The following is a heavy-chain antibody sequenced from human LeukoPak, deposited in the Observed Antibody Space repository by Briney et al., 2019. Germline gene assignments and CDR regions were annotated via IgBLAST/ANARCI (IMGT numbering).Heavy chain of an antibody. J-gene: IGHJ4*02. V-gene: IGHV4-59*12. CDR1: GGSISSYY. CDR2: IYYSGST. Sequence: SETLSLTCTVSGGSISSYYWSWIRQPPGKGLEWIGYIYYSGSTNYNPSLKSRVTISLDTSKNQFSLKLRSVTAADTAVYYCAREGGPYRPLDYSGQGTLVTVSS. CDR3: AREGGPYRPLDY.